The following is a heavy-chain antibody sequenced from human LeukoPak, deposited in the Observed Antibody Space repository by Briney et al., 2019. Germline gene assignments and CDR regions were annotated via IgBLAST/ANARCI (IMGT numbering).Heavy chain of an antibody. D-gene: IGHD3-10*01. V-gene: IGHV1-2*02. CDR2: INPNSGGT. CDR1: GYTFTGYY. Sequence: GASVKVSCKASGYTFTGYYMHWVRQAPGQGLEWMGWINPNSGGTNYAQKFQGRVTMTRDTSISTAYMALSRLRSDDTAVYYCARVGGPVTMVRGVISGPFDYWGQGTLVTVSS. CDR3: ARVGGPVTMVRGVISGPFDY. J-gene: IGHJ4*02.